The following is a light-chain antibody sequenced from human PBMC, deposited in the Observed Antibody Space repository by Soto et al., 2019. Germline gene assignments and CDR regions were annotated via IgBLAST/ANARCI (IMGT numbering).Light chain of an antibody. CDR1: NIGVKS. J-gene: IGLJ3*02. V-gene: IGLV3-21*02. CDR3: QLCDTDSDQQV. Sequence: SYELTQPPSVSLAPGQTARITCGGRNIGVKSVHWYQQKPGQAPVLIVFDDSDRPSGIPGRFSGSNSGDTATLTISRVEARDEADYYCQLCDTDSDQQVFGGGTQLTVL. CDR2: DDS.